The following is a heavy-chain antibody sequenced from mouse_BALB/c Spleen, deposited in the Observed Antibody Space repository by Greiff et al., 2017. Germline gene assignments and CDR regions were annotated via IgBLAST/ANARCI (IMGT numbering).Heavy chain of an antibody. Sequence: VQLQQSGPELVKPGASVKISCKASGYAFSSSWMNWVKQRPGQGLEWIGRIYPGDGDTNYNEKFKGKATLTADKSSSTAYMQLSSLTSENSAVYFCARKGLRGAMDYWGQGTSVTVSS. J-gene: IGHJ4*01. CDR2: IYPGDGDT. V-gene: IGHV1-82*01. D-gene: IGHD1-1*01. CDR3: ARKGLRGAMDY. CDR1: GYAFSSSW.